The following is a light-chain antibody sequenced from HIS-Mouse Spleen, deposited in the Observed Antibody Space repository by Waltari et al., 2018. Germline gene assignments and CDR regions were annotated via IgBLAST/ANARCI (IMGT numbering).Light chain of an antibody. CDR1: SNYVGGSYY. Sequence: QSALTQPASVSGSPGQSITISCHGTSNYVGGSYYVSWYQHPPGKAPKPMIYEVSNRPSGVSNRFSGSKSGNTASLTISGLQAEDEADYYCSSYTSSSTWVFGGGTKLTVL. V-gene: IGLV2-14*01. CDR3: SSYTSSSTWV. CDR2: EVS. J-gene: IGLJ3*02.